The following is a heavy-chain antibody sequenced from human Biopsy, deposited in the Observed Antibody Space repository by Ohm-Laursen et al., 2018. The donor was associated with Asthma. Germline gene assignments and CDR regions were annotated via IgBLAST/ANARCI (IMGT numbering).Heavy chain of an antibody. V-gene: IGHV1-3*01. D-gene: IGHD3-9*01. Sequence: ASVKVSCKASGGTFGNYAISWVRQAPGLGLEWMGWINAGDGNTKYSQKFQGRVTITRDTSASTAYMDLRSLRSEDTAMYYCARTYYDFLTGQVNDAFALWGQGTMVTVSS. CDR1: GGTFGNYA. J-gene: IGHJ3*01. CDR2: INAGDGNT. CDR3: ARTYYDFLTGQVNDAFAL.